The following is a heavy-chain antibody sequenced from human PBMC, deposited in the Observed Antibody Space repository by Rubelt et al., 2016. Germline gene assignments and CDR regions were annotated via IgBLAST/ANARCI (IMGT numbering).Heavy chain of an antibody. CDR1: GGSISSYY. D-gene: IGHD2-2*01. J-gene: IGHJ4*02. CDR2: IYYTGTT. CDR3: AILSRYCSSSSCYYFDY. V-gene: IGHV4-39*02. Sequence: QLQLRESGPGLVKPSETLSLTCTVSGGSISSYYWGWIRQPPGKGLEWIGSIYYTGTTYYSPSLKSRVTISVDTSKNHFSVKVSSGSAADTAVYYCAILSRYCSSSSCYYFDYWGQGTMVSVSP.